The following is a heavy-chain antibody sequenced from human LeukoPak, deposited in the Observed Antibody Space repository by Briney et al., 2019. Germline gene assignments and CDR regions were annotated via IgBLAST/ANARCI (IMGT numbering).Heavy chain of an antibody. Sequence: GGSLRLSRAASGFTFSSYEMNWVRQAPGKGLEWVSYISSSGSTIYYADSVKGRFTISRDNAKNSLYLQMNSLRAEDTAVYYCARGGYSYDIDYWGQGTLVTVSS. V-gene: IGHV3-48*03. CDR2: ISSSGSTI. J-gene: IGHJ4*02. CDR1: GFTFSSYE. D-gene: IGHD5-18*01. CDR3: ARGGYSYDIDY.